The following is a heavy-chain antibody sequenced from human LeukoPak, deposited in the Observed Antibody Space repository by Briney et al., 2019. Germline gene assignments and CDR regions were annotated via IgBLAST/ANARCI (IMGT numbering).Heavy chain of an antibody. Sequence: PGGSLRLSCAASGFAFSSYAMHWVRQAPGKGLEWVSGISWNSGSIGYADSVKGRFTISRDNAKNSLYLQMNSLRAEDTALYYCAKDGDYGDDDYWGQGTLVTVSS. J-gene: IGHJ4*02. CDR2: ISWNSGSI. CDR3: AKDGDYGDDDY. V-gene: IGHV3-9*01. D-gene: IGHD4-17*01. CDR1: GFAFSSYA.